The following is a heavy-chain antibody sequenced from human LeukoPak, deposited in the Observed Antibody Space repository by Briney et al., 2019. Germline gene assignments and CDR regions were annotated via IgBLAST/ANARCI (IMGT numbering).Heavy chain of an antibody. CDR3: VGEGPVPDY. D-gene: IGHD6-19*01. CDR2: MKQDGSDK. V-gene: IGHV3-7*01. CDR1: GFILSVFW. Sequence: GRSLRLSCAASGFILSVFWMSWVSQAPGKGLEWVAYMKQDGSDKYYVDSVKGRITISKDNARNSVYLQINSLRAEDTAVYYCVGEGPVPDYWGKGTLVTVSS. J-gene: IGHJ4*02.